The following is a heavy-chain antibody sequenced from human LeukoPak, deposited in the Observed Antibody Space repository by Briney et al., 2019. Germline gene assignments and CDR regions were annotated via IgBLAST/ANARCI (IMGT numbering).Heavy chain of an antibody. D-gene: IGHD3-9*01. CDR1: GYTFTGYY. CDR3: AREFYDILTGYHSWDY. V-gene: IGHV1-2*06. Sequence: ASVKVSCKASGYTFTGYYMHWVRQAPGQGLEWMGRINPNSGGTNYAQKFQGRVTTTRDTSISTAYMELSRLRSDDTAVYYCAREFYDILTGYHSWDYWGQGTLVTVSS. J-gene: IGHJ4*02. CDR2: INPNSGGT.